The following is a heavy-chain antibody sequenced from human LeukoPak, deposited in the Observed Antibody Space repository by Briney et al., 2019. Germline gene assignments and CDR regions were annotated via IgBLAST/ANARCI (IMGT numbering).Heavy chain of an antibody. CDR2: INTDNND. Sequence: GGSLTLSCAASGFRFSSYIMIWVRQGPGKGLEWVSSINTDNNDKYAHSLRGRFTISRDNAKNPLYLQMQGLRAEDTAVYYCATWFGDPNGFENWGQGTMVTVSS. D-gene: IGHD3-10*01. J-gene: IGHJ3*02. V-gene: IGHV3-21*01. CDR1: GFRFSSYI. CDR3: ATWFGDPNGFEN.